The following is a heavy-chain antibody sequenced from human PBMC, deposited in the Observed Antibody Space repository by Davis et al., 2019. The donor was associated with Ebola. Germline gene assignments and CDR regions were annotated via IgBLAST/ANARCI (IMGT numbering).Heavy chain of an antibody. CDR2: ISSSSSYI. J-gene: IGHJ4*02. CDR3: ARSARRYLDY. Sequence: GESLKISCAASGFTFSSYSMNWVRQAPGKGLEWVSSISSSSSYIYYADSVKGRFTISRDSSKNTVFLQINSLRTEDTAIYYCARSARRYLDYWGQGTLVTVSS. CDR1: GFTFSSYS. V-gene: IGHV3-21*01.